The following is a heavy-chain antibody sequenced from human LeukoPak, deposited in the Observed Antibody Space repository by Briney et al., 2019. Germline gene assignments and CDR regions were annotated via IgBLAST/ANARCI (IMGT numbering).Heavy chain of an antibody. CDR3: AKRRWLGGIGVADPFDY. CDR2: ISDSGGST. CDR1: GFTFTSYA. Sequence: PGGSLRLSCSASGFTFTSYAMSWVRQGPGTGLEWVSVISDSGGSTYYADSVKGRFTISRDNSKNTLYLQMNSLRADDTAVYYCAKRRWLGGIGVADPFDYWGQGTLVTVSS. J-gene: IGHJ4*02. D-gene: IGHD6-19*01. V-gene: IGHV3-23*01.